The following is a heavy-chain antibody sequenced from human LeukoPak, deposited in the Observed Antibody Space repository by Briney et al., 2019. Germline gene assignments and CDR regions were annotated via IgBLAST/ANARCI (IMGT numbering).Heavy chain of an antibody. CDR1: GFTQNNYA. Sequence: GGSLRLSCAASGFTQNNYAMSWVRQAPGEGLEWVSTISGSGGSTYYADSVRGRFTISRDYSKNTPYLHVNSLRAEDTAVYYCAKDRSWSGFDYWGQGTLVTVSS. CDR2: ISGSGGST. CDR3: AKDRSWSGFDY. V-gene: IGHV3-23*01. D-gene: IGHD2-15*01. J-gene: IGHJ4*02.